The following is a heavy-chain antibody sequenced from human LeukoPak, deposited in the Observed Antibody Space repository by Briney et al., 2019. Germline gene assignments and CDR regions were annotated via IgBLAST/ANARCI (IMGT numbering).Heavy chain of an antibody. Sequence: SVKVSCKASGGTFSSYAISWLRQAPGQGLEWMGGIIPIFGTANYAQKFQGRVAITTDESTSTAYMELSSLRSEDTAVYYCARDRDGYSPYFDYWGQGTLVTVSS. CDR1: GGTFSSYA. D-gene: IGHD5-24*01. CDR3: ARDRDGYSPYFDY. CDR2: IIPIFGTA. J-gene: IGHJ4*02. V-gene: IGHV1-69*05.